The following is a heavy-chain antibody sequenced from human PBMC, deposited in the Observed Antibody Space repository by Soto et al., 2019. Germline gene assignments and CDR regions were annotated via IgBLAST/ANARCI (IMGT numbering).Heavy chain of an antibody. CDR1: GGSISSGGYY. CDR3: ARDLRLYYYDSSGYFDGMDV. D-gene: IGHD3-22*01. CDR2: IYYSGST. J-gene: IGHJ6*02. Sequence: PSETLSLTCTVSGGSISSGGYYWSWIRQHPGKGLEWIGYIYYSGSTYYNPSLKSRVTISVDTSKNQFSLKLSSVTAADTAVYYCARDLRLYYYDSSGYFDGMDVWGQGTTVT. V-gene: IGHV4-31*03.